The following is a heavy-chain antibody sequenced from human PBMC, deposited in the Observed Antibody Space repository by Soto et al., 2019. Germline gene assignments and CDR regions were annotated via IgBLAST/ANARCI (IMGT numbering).Heavy chain of an antibody. CDR2: TKPDGSEK. V-gene: IGHV3-7*01. CDR1: GFTFSSYW. CDR3: ARVAYVDESFDY. J-gene: IGHJ4*02. Sequence: EVHLVESGGGLVQPGGSLRLSCAASGFTFSSYWMTWVRQAPGKWLEWVANTKPDGSEKNYVGSVKGRFTISRDNAKNSLFLQMDSLRAEDTAVYYCARVAYVDESFDYWGQGTLVTVSS. D-gene: IGHD2-21*01.